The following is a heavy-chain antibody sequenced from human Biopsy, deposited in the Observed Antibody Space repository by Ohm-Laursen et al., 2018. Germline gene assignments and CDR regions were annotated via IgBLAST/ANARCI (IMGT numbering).Heavy chain of an antibody. CDR1: GYTFISYD. V-gene: IGHV1-8*01. CDR2: MNPNSGKT. CDR3: AIEGGTYSKPFDY. J-gene: IGHJ4*02. Sequence: GASVKVSCKASGYTFISYDIDWVRQATGQGPEWMGWMNPNSGKTGYAQKFQGRVTMTTNTSVNTAYMELSSLTFEDTAVYYCAIEGGTYSKPFDYWGQGSQVIVSP. D-gene: IGHD1-26*01.